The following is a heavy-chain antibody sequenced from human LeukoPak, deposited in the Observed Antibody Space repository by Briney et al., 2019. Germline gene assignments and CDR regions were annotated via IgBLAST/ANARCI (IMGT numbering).Heavy chain of an antibody. Sequence: ASVKVSCKASGYTFAEYGITWVRQAPGQGLEWMEWISTVNGNTNYAQKLQGRVAMTTDTSTSTVYMELRSLRSDDTAVYYCARKRHVDTSMFDPWGQGTLVIVSS. J-gene: IGHJ5*02. V-gene: IGHV1-18*01. CDR2: ISTVNGNT. CDR1: GYTFAEYG. D-gene: IGHD5-18*01. CDR3: ARKRHVDTSMFDP.